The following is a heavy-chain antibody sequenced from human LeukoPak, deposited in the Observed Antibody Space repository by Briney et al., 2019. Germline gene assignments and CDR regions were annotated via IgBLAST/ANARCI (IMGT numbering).Heavy chain of an antibody. CDR1: GDSVSSNSAA. CDR2: TYYRSKWYN. Sequence: SQALSLTCAISGDSVSSNSAAWNWIRQSPSRGLEWLGRTYYRSKWYNDYAVSVKSRITINPDTSKNQFSLQLNSVTPEDTAVYYCARERRFKQLGANNWFDPWGQGTLVTVSS. D-gene: IGHD6-13*01. CDR3: ARERRFKQLGANNWFDP. V-gene: IGHV6-1*01. J-gene: IGHJ5*02.